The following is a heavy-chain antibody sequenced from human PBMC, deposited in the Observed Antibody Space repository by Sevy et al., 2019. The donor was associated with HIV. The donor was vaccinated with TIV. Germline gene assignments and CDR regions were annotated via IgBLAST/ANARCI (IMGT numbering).Heavy chain of an antibody. J-gene: IGHJ5*02. V-gene: IGHV4-34*01. CDR2: INESGIT. D-gene: IGHD2-2*01. CDR3: ARSPPVVVVPGAPSWFDP. CDR1: DGSFSGYY. Sequence: SETLSLTCAVHDGSFSGYYWSWIRQLPGKGLEWIGEINESGITYYNPSLKSRVTISVDTSKKRFSLKLNSVTAVDSVVYFWARSPPVVVVPGAPSWFDPWGQGTLVTVSS.